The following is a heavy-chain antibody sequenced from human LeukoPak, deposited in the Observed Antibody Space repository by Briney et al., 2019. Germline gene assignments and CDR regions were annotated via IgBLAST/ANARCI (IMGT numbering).Heavy chain of an antibody. CDR1: GFTFSSYA. CDR2: ISGGGGST. V-gene: IGHV3-23*01. D-gene: IGHD6-19*01. CDR3: AKVPPQLAVNLYYFDY. Sequence: GGSLRLSCVASGFTFSSYAMSWVRQAPGKGLEWVSAISGGGGSTYYADSVKGRFTISRDNSKNTLYLQMNSLRAEDTAVYYCAKVPPQLAVNLYYFDYWGQGTLVTVSS. J-gene: IGHJ4*02.